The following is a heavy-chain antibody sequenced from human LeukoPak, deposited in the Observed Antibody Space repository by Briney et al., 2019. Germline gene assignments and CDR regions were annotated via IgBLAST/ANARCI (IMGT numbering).Heavy chain of an antibody. D-gene: IGHD3-16*02. CDR2: ISYDGSNK. Sequence: PGGSLRLSCAASGFTFSSYAMHWVRQAPGKGLEWVAVISYDGSNKYYADSVKGRFTISRDNSKNTLYLQMNSLRAEDTAVYYCARDRGYDYVWGSYRYTFYFDYWGQGTLVTVSS. CDR1: GFTFSSYA. V-gene: IGHV3-30-3*01. J-gene: IGHJ4*02. CDR3: ARDRGYDYVWGSYRYTFYFDY.